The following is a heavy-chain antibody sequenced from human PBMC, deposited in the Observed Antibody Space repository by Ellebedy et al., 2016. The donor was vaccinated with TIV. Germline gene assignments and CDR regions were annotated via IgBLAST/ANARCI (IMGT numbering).Heavy chain of an antibody. V-gene: IGHV3-11*01. CDR1: EFTFSDYY. CDR2: ISTSGSTR. J-gene: IGHJ4*02. CDR3: ARTSEYYSTSWYYFDY. D-gene: IGHD2-2*01. Sequence: GGSLRLSXAASEFTFSDYYMSWIRQAPGKGLEWVSIISTSGSTRYYADSVKGRCTISRDNDKNSVYLQINSLTAEDTAVYYCARTSEYYSTSWYYFDYWGQGALVTVSS.